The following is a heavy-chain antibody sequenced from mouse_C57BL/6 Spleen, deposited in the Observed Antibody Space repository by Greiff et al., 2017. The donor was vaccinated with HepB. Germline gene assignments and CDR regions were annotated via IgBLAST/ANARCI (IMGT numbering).Heavy chain of an antibody. Sequence: VQLQQPGAELVRPGSSVKLSCKASGYTFTSYWMDWVKQRPGQGLEWIGNIYPSDSETHYNQKFKDKATLTVDKSSSTAYMQLSSLTSEDSAVYYGARSGGYDGDYWGQGTTLTVSS. V-gene: IGHV1-61*01. CDR3: ARSGGYDGDY. CDR1: GYTFTSYW. D-gene: IGHD2-2*01. CDR2: IYPSDSET. J-gene: IGHJ2*01.